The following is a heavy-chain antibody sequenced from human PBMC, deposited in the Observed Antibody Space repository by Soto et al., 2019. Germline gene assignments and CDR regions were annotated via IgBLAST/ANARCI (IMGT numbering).Heavy chain of an antibody. CDR2: IRSKANSYAT. CDR1: GFTFSGSA. D-gene: IGHD5-18*01. CDR3: TRLGYSRFDY. Sequence: SGGSLRLSCAASGFTFSGSAMHWVRQASGKGLEWVGRIRSKANSYATAYAASVKGRFTISRDDSKNTAYLQMNSLKTEDTAVYYCTRLGYSRFDYWGQGTLVTVSS. J-gene: IGHJ4*02. V-gene: IGHV3-73*01.